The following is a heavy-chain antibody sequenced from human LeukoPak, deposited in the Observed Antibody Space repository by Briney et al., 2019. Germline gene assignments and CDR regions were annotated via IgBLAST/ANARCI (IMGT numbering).Heavy chain of an antibody. D-gene: IGHD6-13*01. J-gene: IGHJ3*02. CDR2: INWNGGST. Sequence: PGGSLRLSCAASGFTFDDYGMSWVRQAPGKGLEWVSGINWNGGSTGYADSVKGRFTISRDNAKNSLYLQMNSLRAEDTAVYYCARGGYSSSWYEVGITAFDIWGQGTMVTVSS. CDR3: ARGGYSSSWYEVGITAFDI. V-gene: IGHV3-20*04. CDR1: GFTFDDYG.